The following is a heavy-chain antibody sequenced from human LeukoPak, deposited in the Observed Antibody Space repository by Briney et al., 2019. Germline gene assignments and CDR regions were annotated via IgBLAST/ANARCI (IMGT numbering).Heavy chain of an antibody. V-gene: IGHV3-66*01. J-gene: IGHJ4*02. Sequence: QPGGSLRLSCAASGFTFSNAWMSWVRQAPGKGLEWVSVIYSGGSTYYADSVKGRFTISRDNSKNTLYLQVNSLRAEDTAVYYCARVSWYGVPGDYWGQGTLVTVSS. CDR2: IYSGGST. D-gene: IGHD6-13*01. CDR1: GFTFSNAW. CDR3: ARVSWYGVPGDY.